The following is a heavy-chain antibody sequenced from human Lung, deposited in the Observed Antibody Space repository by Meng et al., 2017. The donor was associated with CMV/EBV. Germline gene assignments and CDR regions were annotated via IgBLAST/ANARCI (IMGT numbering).Heavy chain of an antibody. D-gene: IGHD5-24*01. J-gene: IGHJ4*02. V-gene: IGHV3-30*04. CDR2: ISYDGSHK. CDR3: ARDRGDGYNYPLDY. Sequence: GGSLRLXXAASGFTFSYHAMHWVRQAPGKGLEWVALISYDGSHKYYADSVKGRFTFSRDNSKNTLFLQMSSLRVKDTAVYYCARDRGDGYNYPLDYWGQGTXVTVSS. CDR1: GFTFSYHA.